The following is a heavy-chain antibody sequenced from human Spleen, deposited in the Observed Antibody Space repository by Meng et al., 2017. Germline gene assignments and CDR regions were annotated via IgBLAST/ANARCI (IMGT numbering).Heavy chain of an antibody. CDR1: GGSSADYL. Sequence: QPRGGGLLHPAQSLVPYEFSPGGSSADYLRCGIRPPPGKVLGWVRVNHNSGGTNYNPYFQGSATMSGDTSQNTVYLELSSVSSADTAVYYCARDPNDGDYGRGFDYWGQGTLVTVSS. CDR2: NHNSGGT. V-gene: IGHV4-34*01. J-gene: IGHJ4*02. D-gene: IGHD4-17*01. CDR3: ARDPNDGDYGRGFDY.